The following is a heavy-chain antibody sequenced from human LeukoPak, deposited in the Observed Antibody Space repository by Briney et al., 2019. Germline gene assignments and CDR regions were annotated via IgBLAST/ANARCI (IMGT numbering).Heavy chain of an antibody. CDR2: ISSSGSTI. CDR3: ARSAVAHGY. J-gene: IGHJ4*02. Sequence: PGGSLRLSCAASGFTVSSYEMNWVRQAPGKGLEWVSYISSSGSTIYYADSVKGRFTISRDNAKNSLYLQMNSLRAEDTAVYYCARSAVAHGYWGQGTLVTVSS. CDR1: GFTVSSYE. V-gene: IGHV3-48*03. D-gene: IGHD6-19*01.